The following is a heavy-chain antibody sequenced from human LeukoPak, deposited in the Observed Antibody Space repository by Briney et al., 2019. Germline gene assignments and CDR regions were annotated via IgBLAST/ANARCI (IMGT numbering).Heavy chain of an antibody. CDR3: ARVLYDIVVVPRNWFDP. D-gene: IGHD2-2*01. V-gene: IGHV4-34*01. CDR2: INHSGST. Sequence: SETLSLTCAVYGGSFSGYYWSWIRQPPGKGLEWIGEINHSGSTNYNPSLKSQVTISVDTSKNQFSLKLSSVTAADTAVYYCARVLYDIVVVPRNWFDPWGQGTLVTVSS. CDR1: GGSFSGYY. J-gene: IGHJ5*02.